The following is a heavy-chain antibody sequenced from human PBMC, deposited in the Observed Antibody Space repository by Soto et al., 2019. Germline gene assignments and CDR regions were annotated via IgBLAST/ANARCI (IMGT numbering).Heavy chain of an antibody. J-gene: IGHJ6*02. CDR3: ARPNCSGGSCYSRYYYGMDV. D-gene: IGHD2-15*01. CDR1: GGTFSSYA. Sequence: QVQLVQSGAEVKKPGSSVKVSCKASGGTFSSYAISWVRQAPGQGLEWMGGIIPIFGTANSAQKFQGRVTITADESTRTAYMELSSLRSEDTAVYYCARPNCSGGSCYSRYYYGMDVWGQGTTVTVSS. CDR2: IIPIFGTA. V-gene: IGHV1-69*12.